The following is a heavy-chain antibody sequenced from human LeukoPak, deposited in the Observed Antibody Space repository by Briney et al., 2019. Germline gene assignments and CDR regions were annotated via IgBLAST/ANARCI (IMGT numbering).Heavy chain of an antibody. J-gene: IGHJ5*02. CDR2: ISYTGST. V-gene: IGHV4-59*02. D-gene: IGHD6-25*01. CDR3: AREGSSGWHWFDP. Sequence: SETLSLTCIVSGGSVTSFYWSWIRQPPGKGLEWIGYISYTGSTNYNPSLKSRVTISVDTSKNQFSLKLTSVTAADTAVYYCAREGSSGWHWFDPWGRGALVTVSS. CDR1: GGSVTSFY.